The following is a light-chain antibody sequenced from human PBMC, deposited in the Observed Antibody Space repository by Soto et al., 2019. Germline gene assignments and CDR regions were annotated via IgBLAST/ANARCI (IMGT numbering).Light chain of an antibody. CDR2: STN. Sequence: QTVVTQEPSVSVSPGGTVTLTCGLSSGSVSINYYPSWYQQTPGQAPRTLIYSTNTRSSGVPDRFSGSILGNKAALTITGAQADDESDCYCVLFMGSGIWVFGGGTKLTVL. CDR3: VLFMGSGIWV. CDR1: SGSVSINYY. V-gene: IGLV8-61*01. J-gene: IGLJ2*01.